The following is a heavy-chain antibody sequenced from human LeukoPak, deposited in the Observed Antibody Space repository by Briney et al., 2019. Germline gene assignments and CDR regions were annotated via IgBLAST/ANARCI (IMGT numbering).Heavy chain of an antibody. V-gene: IGHV3-30*04. Sequence: GGSLRLSCVASGFTFSSDAMHWVRQAPGKGLEWVAVISYDGKEKYHADSVKGRFTISRDNAKDSVYLQMNSLRAEDSATYYCVREGFYFFDFWGQGTLVTVSS. J-gene: IGHJ4*01. CDR2: ISYDGKEK. CDR1: GFTFSSDA. CDR3: VREGFYFFDF.